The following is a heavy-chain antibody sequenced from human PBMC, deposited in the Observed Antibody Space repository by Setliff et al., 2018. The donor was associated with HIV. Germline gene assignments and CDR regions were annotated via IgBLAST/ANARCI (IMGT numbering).Heavy chain of an antibody. D-gene: IGHD3-10*01. V-gene: IGHV1-69*05. CDR1: GYTFSSYA. Sequence: VKVSCKVSGYTFSSYAINWVRQAPGQGLEWMGGIIATVGATSYSQNFQDRFTVTTDESTGTTYMELSSLRSEDTAVYYCARGGVAGGYFDSWGQGTLVTVSS. CDR2: IIATVGAT. J-gene: IGHJ4*02. CDR3: ARGGVAGGYFDS.